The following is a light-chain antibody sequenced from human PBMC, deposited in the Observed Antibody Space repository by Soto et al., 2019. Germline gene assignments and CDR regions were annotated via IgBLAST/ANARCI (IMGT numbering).Light chain of an antibody. CDR2: EVS. Sequence: QSVLAQPASVSGSPGQSITISCTGTSSDDGGYNYVSWYQQHPGKAPKLMIYEVSNRPSGVSNRFSGSKSGNTASLTISGLQAEDEADYYCSSYTSSSIDYVFGTGTQLTVL. J-gene: IGLJ1*01. V-gene: IGLV2-14*01. CDR1: SSDDGGYNY. CDR3: SSYTSSSIDYV.